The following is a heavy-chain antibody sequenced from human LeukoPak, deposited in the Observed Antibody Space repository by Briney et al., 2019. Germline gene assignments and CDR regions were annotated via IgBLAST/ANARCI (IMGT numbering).Heavy chain of an antibody. D-gene: IGHD3-16*01. CDR2: IYYSGST. CDR3: ARESWLINAFDI. Sequence: SETLSLTCTVSGGSISSYYWSWLRQPPGKGLEGLGYIYYSGSTNYNPSLKSRVTISVDTSKNQFSLTLSSVTAADTAVYYCARESWLINAFDIWGQGTMVTVSS. J-gene: IGHJ3*02. CDR1: GGSISSYY. V-gene: IGHV4-59*01.